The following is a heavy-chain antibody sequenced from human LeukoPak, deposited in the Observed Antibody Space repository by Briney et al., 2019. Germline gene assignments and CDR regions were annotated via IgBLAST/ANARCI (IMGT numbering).Heavy chain of an antibody. Sequence: GASVKASCNASGYTFTSYGIIWVRQAPGQGLEWMGWISTYNGNTNYAQKLQGRVTMTTDTSTSTAYMELRSLRSDDTAVYYCARDKHERRWLQWGNDAFDIWGQGTMVTVSS. CDR3: ARDKHERRWLQWGNDAFDI. J-gene: IGHJ3*02. D-gene: IGHD5-24*01. V-gene: IGHV1-18*01. CDR1: GYTFTSYG. CDR2: ISTYNGNT.